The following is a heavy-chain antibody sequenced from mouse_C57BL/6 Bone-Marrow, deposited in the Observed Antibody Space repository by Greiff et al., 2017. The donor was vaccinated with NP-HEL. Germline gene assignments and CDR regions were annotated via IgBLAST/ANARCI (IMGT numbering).Heavy chain of an antibody. D-gene: IGHD1-1*01. V-gene: IGHV1-39*01. CDR1: GYSFTDYN. J-gene: IGHJ4*01. CDR2: INPNYGTT. CDR3: ANTVVAPYYYAMDY. Sequence: EVQLQQSGPELVQPGASVKISCTASGYSFTDYNMNWVKQSNGKSLEWIGVINPNYGTTSYHQKFKGKATLTVDQSSSPAYMQLNSLKSEDSAVDDCANTVVAPYYYAMDYWGQGTSVTVSS.